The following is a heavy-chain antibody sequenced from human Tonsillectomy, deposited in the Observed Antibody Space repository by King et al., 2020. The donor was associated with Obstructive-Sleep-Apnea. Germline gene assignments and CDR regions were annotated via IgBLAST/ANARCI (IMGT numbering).Heavy chain of an antibody. Sequence: VQLVESGGGLVQPGRSLRLSCTASGFTFVDYAMSWFRPAPGEGLEWGGFIKSRAYGGTTEYAASVKGRFTIPREYSKSIAYLQRNSLKTEDTAVYYCTRDRWLRSYYYYYGMDVWGQGTTVTVSS. V-gene: IGHV3-49*03. J-gene: IGHJ6*02. D-gene: IGHD5-12*01. CDR1: GFTFVDYA. CDR2: IKSRAYGGTT. CDR3: TRDRWLRSYYYYYGMDV.